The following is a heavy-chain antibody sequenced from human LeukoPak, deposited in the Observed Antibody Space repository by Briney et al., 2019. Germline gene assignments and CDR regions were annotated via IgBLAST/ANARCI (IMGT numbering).Heavy chain of an antibody. CDR3: ARGLYCSSSTSCYDYGMDV. J-gene: IGHJ6*02. V-gene: IGHV1-69*13. CDR1: GGTFRSYG. D-gene: IGHD2-2*01. CDR2: IISILGTA. Sequence: SVKVSCKASGGTFRSYGLNWVRQAPGQGLEWMGGIISILGTAKYAQKLQGRVTITADESTSTGYMELSSLRSEDTAVYYCARGLYCSSSTSCYDYGMDVWGQGTTVTVSS.